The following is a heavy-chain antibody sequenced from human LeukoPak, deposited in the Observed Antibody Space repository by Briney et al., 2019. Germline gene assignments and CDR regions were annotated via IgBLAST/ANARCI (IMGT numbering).Heavy chain of an antibody. D-gene: IGHD3-10*01. Sequence: GGSLRLSCAASGFTFDDYAMHWVRQAPGRGLEWVSGISWNSGSIGYADSVKGRFTISRDNAKNSLYLQMNSLRAEDTALYYCAKDRQLGEPSIGYYFDYWGQGTLVTVSS. CDR2: ISWNSGSI. J-gene: IGHJ4*02. CDR1: GFTFDDYA. CDR3: AKDRQLGEPSIGYYFDY. V-gene: IGHV3-9*01.